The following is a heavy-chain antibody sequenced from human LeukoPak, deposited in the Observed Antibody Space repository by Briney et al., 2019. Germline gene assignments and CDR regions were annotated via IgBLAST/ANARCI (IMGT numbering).Heavy chain of an antibody. CDR2: IKSKTDGGTT. CDR1: GFTFSNAW. J-gene: IGHJ4*02. D-gene: IGHD3-9*01. CDR3: TTEPTYYDILTGYSNFDY. Sequence: GGSLKLSCAASGFTFSNAWMSWVRQAPGKGLEWVGRIKSKTDGGTTDYAAPVKGRFTISRADSKNTLYLQMNSLKTEDTAVYYCTTEPTYYDILTGYSNFDYWGQGTLVTVSS. V-gene: IGHV3-15*01.